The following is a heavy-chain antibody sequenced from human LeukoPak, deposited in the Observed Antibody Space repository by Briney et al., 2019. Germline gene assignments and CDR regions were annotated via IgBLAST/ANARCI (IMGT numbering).Heavy chain of an antibody. CDR3: AVHLPGDYLDR. Sequence: VASVKVSCKASEYTFNIYDINWVRQATGQGFEWMGWMNPDSGNTGFAQKFQGRVTMTRNTSITTAYMELSSLRSEDTAVYYCAVHLPGDYLDRWGQGTLVTVSS. CDR1: EYTFNIYD. J-gene: IGHJ4*02. V-gene: IGHV1-8*01. CDR2: MNPDSGNT.